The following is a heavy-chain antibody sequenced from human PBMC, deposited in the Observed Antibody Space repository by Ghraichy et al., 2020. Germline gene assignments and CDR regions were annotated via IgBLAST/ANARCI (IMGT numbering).Heavy chain of an antibody. D-gene: IGHD6-19*01. CDR1: GFIFSTYS. V-gene: IGHV3-48*01. J-gene: IGHJ4*02. CDR2: IYTNTEAI. CDR3: ARVVSSVTGADY. Sequence: GGSLRLSCAASGFIFSTYSMIWVRQAPGKGLEWLSHIYTNTEAIYYADSGKGRFAISRDNAKNTLHLQMNSLRAEDTAMYYCARVVSSVTGADYWGQGTLVTVSS.